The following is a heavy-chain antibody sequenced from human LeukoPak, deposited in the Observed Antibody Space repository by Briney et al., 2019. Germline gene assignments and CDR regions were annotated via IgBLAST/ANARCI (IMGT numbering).Heavy chain of an antibody. Sequence: SETLSLTCTVSGVSISSSNSYWGWIRQPPGKGLEWIGSIYYSGNTYYNASRKSQVSISIDTSKNQFSLRLTSATAADTAVYYCARQTGSGLFILPGGQGTLVTVSS. CDR1: GVSISSSNSY. CDR3: ARQTGSGLFILP. CDR2: IYYSGNT. V-gene: IGHV4-39*01. D-gene: IGHD3/OR15-3a*01. J-gene: IGHJ4*02.